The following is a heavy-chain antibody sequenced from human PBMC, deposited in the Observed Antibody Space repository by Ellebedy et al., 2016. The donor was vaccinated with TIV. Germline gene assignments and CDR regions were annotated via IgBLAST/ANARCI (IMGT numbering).Heavy chain of an antibody. CDR1: HYPISGGYY. Sequence: SETLSLXXSVSHYPISGGYYWGWVRQTPVKGLEWIGSMYHSGSAYYNPTLKSRVTMSVDTSKNQLSLRLSYVTAADTAIYYCARMRSYGFSTPEYWGQGTRVTVSS. J-gene: IGHJ4*02. CDR2: MYHSGSA. D-gene: IGHD3-16*01. V-gene: IGHV4-38-2*02. CDR3: ARMRSYGFSTPEY.